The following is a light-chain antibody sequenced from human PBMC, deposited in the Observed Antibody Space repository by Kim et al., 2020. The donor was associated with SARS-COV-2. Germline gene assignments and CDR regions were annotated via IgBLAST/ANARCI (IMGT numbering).Light chain of an antibody. J-gene: IGLJ2*01. CDR2: RDS. CDR3: QVWDSSTVV. V-gene: IGLV3-9*01. Sequence: SYELTQPLSVSVAMGQTARITCGGNNIGSKNVHWYQQKPSQAPVLVICRDSNRPSGIPERFSGSNSGNTATLTISRAQAGDEADYYCQVWDSSTVVFGGGTQLTVL. CDR1: NIGSKN.